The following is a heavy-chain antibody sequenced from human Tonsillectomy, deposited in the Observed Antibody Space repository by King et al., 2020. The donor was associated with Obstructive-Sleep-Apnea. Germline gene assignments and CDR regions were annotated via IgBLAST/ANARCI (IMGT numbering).Heavy chain of an antibody. Sequence: QLVQSGAEVKKPGASVKVSCKASGYTFTDYYMHWVRQAPGQGLEWMGIINPSGGSPNYAQKFQGKVTMTRDTSANTLYMEVYSLRSEDTAVYYCARGVSGSYFDYWGQGTLAT. V-gene: IGHV1-46*01. J-gene: IGHJ4*02. CDR1: GYTFTDYY. D-gene: IGHD3-10*01. CDR2: INPSGGSP. CDR3: ARGVSGSYFDY.